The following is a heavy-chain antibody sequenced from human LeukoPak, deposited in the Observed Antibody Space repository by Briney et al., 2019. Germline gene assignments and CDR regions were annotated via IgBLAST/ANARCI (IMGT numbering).Heavy chain of an antibody. V-gene: IGHV3-23*01. CDR2: ISGSGSTT. J-gene: IGHJ4*02. CDR3: ARVTYGSGTYGAFDY. Sequence: GGSLRLSCAASGFTFSSYAMSWIRQAPGKGLEWVSAISGSGSTTYCADSVKGRFTISRDNSKNTLYLQMNSLRAEDTAVYYCARVTYGSGTYGAFDYWGQGTLVTVSS. D-gene: IGHD3-10*01. CDR1: GFTFSSYA.